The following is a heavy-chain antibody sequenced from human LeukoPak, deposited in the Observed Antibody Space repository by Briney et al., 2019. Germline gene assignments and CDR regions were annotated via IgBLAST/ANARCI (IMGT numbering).Heavy chain of an antibody. CDR2: ISGSGGST. J-gene: IGHJ4*02. Sequence: GGSLRLFCAASGFTFSSYAMSWVRQAPGKGLEGGSAISGSGGSTYYADSVKGRFTISRDNSKNTLYLQMSSLRAEDTAVYYCAKSTAMGDFDYWGQGTLVTVSS. CDR3: AKSTAMGDFDY. CDR1: GFTFSSYA. V-gene: IGHV3-23*01. D-gene: IGHD5-18*01.